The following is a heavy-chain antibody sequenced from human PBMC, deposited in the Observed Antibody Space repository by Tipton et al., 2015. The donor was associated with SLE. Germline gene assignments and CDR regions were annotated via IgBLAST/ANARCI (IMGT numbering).Heavy chain of an antibody. D-gene: IGHD5-12*01. CDR3: AEVATIYY. CDR2: IYYSGST. V-gene: IGHV4-59*11. J-gene: IGHJ4*02. CDR1: GGSISSHY. Sequence: LRLSCTVSGGSISSHYWSWIRQPPGKGLEWIGYIYYSGSTNYNPSLKSRVTISVDTSKNQFSLKLSPVTAADTAVYYCAEVATIYYWGQGTLVTVSS.